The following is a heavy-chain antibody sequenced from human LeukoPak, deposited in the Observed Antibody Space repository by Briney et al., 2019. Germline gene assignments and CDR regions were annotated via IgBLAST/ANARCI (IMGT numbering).Heavy chain of an antibody. CDR1: GYTFTSYY. CDR2: INPIGGST. Sequence: ASVKVSCKASGYTFTSYYMHWVRQAPGQGLEWMGIINPIGGSTRYAQKFQGRITMTRDTSTSTVYMELSSLRSEDTAVYYCARGGIAAAGMSFDYWGQGTLVTVCS. CDR3: ARGGIAAAGMSFDY. D-gene: IGHD6-13*01. V-gene: IGHV1-46*01. J-gene: IGHJ4*02.